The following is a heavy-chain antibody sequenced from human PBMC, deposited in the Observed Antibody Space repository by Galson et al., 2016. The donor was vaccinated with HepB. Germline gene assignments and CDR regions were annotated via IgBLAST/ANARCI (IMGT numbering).Heavy chain of an antibody. V-gene: IGHV3-23*01. D-gene: IGHD6-13*01. J-gene: IGHJ4*02. CDR1: GFTFNNYG. CDR2: ISRSGDST. CDR3: AKDLRYSSSFYVFGN. Sequence: SLRLSCAASGFTFNNYGMTWVRQAPGKGLEVVSSISRSGDSTDYADSVKGRFIISRDNTKNTLSLQMNSLRAEDTAEYYCAKDLRYSSSFYVFGNWGQGTLITVSS.